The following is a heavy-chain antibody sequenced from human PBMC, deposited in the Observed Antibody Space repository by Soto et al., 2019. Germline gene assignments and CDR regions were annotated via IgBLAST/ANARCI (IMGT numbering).Heavy chain of an antibody. CDR2: IYYRGST. Sequence: SETLSLTCTVSGGSISSSSYYWGWIRQPPGKGLEWIGSIYYRGSTYYNPSLKSRVTISVDTSKNQFSLKLSSVTAADTAVYYCAKTIFGAFYGMDVWGQGTTVTVSS. CDR3: AKTIFGAFYGMDV. J-gene: IGHJ6*02. V-gene: IGHV4-39*01. CDR1: GGSISSSSYY. D-gene: IGHD3-3*01.